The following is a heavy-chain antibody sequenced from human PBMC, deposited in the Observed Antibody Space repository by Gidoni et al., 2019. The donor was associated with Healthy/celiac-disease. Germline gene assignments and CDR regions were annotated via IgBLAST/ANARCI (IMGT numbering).Heavy chain of an antibody. Sequence: QVQLQQWGAGLLKPSETLSLTCAVYGGSFSGYYWSWIRQPPGKGLEWIGEINHSGSTNYNPSLKSRVTISVDTSKNQFSLKLSSVTAADTAVYYCARPPRYDSRRYFDYWGQGTLVTVSS. D-gene: IGHD3-22*01. CDR2: INHSGST. CDR3: ARPPRYDSRRYFDY. CDR1: GGSFSGYY. J-gene: IGHJ4*02. V-gene: IGHV4-34*01.